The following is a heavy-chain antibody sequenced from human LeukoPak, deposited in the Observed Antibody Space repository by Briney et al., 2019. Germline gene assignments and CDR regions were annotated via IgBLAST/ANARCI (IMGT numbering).Heavy chain of an antibody. CDR2: IYYSGST. CDR1: GGSISSSSYY. V-gene: IGHV4-39*07. J-gene: IGHJ4*02. D-gene: IGHD3-10*01. Sequence: ETLSLTCTVSGGSISSSSYYWGWIRQPPGKGLEWIGTIYYSGSTYYNPSLKSRVTISIDTSKNQFSLKLSSVTAADTAVYYCARGRKYGPGRYYLDYWGQGTLVTVSS. CDR3: ARGRKYGPGRYYLDY.